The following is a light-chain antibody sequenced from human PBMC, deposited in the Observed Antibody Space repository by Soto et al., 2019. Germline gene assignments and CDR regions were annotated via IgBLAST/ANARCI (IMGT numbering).Light chain of an antibody. Sequence: EILMTQSPATLSVSPGERATLSCRASQSVSSNLAWYQQKPGQAPRLLIYGASTRATGIPARFSGSGFGTEFTLTISSLQSEDFEVYSCQQYNNWPLTFGGGTKVDIK. CDR1: QSVSSN. V-gene: IGKV3-15*01. CDR2: GAS. J-gene: IGKJ4*01. CDR3: QQYNNWPLT.